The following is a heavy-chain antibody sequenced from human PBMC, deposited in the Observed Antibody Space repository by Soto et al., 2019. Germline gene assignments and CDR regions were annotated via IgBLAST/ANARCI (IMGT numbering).Heavy chain of an antibody. CDR2: IYYSGNT. CDR3: ASIVWFGELSY. CDR1: GGSISSSSYY. V-gene: IGHV4-39*01. J-gene: IGHJ4*02. D-gene: IGHD3-10*01. Sequence: SETLSLTCTVSGGSISSSSYYWGWIRQPPGKGLEWIGSIYYSGNTYYNASLKSRVTISVDTSKNQFSLKLSSVTAADTAVYYCASIVWFGELSYWGQGTLVTVSS.